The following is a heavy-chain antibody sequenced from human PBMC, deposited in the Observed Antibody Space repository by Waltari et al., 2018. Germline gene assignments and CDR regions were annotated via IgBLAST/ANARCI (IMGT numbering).Heavy chain of an antibody. CDR3: ARSGSGDYYYYYGMDV. D-gene: IGHD1-26*01. V-gene: IGHV4-59*11. Sequence: QVQLQESGSGLVKPSETLSLTCTVSGGATSSPYWSCVRHHPGKGLEWSGYIYYSGSTNYNPSLKSRVTISVDTSKNQFSLKLSSVTAADTAVYYCARSGSGDYYYYYGMDVWGQGTTVTVSS. CDR2: IYYSGST. CDR1: GGATSSPY. J-gene: IGHJ6*02.